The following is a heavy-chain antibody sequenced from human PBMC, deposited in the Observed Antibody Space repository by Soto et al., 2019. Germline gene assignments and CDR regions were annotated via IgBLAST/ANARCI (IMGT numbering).Heavy chain of an antibody. CDR2: IVPVFGRP. CDR1: GGSFSNFG. CDR3: AREGSGYNF. J-gene: IGHJ4*02. Sequence: VKVSCKASGGSFSNFGISWVRQAPGQGLEWMGGIVPVFGRPNYAQRFRGRLTITADESTSTGYMELISLRSDDMAVYYCAREGSGYNFWGQGTQVTVSS. V-gene: IGHV1-69*01. D-gene: IGHD5-12*01.